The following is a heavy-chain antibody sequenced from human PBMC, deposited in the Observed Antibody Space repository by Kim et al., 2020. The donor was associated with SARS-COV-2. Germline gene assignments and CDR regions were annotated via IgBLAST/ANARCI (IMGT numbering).Heavy chain of an antibody. D-gene: IGHD6-13*01. CDR2: TYYRSKWYN. CDR1: GDSVSSNSAA. CDR3: ARGGLGITAGGPNWYFDL. V-gene: IGHV6-1*01. J-gene: IGHJ2*01. Sequence: SQTLSLTCAMSGDSVSSNSAAWNWIRQSPSRGLEWLGRTYYRSKWYNDYAISVKSRISINPDTSKNQFSLQLNSVTPEDAAVYYCARGGLGITAGGPNWYFDLWGRGSLVTVSS.